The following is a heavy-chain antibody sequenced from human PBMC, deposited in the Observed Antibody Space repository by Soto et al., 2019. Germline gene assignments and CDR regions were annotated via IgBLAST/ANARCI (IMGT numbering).Heavy chain of an antibody. Sequence: QVQLVESGGGVVQPGRSLRLSCAASGFTFSSYGMHWVRQAPGKGLEWVAVIWYDGSNENYADSVKGRFTISRDKSKNTLYLQMNSLRTEETALYYCARDRRGSGWYDYFDYWGQGTLVTVSS. CDR1: GFTFSSYG. D-gene: IGHD6-19*01. CDR2: IWYDGSNE. CDR3: ARDRRGSGWYDYFDY. J-gene: IGHJ4*02. V-gene: IGHV3-33*01.